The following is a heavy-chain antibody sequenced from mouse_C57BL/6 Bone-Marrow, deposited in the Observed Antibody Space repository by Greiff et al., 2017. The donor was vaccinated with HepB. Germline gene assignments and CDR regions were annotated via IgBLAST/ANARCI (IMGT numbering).Heavy chain of an antibody. J-gene: IGHJ2*01. V-gene: IGHV1-62-2*01. Sequence: QVQLKESGAELVKPGASVKLSCKASGYTFTEYTIHWVKQRSGQGLEWIGWFYPGSGSIKYNEKFKDKATLTADKSSSTVYMELSRLTSEDSAVYCCARHESYYSNYDYWGQGTTLTVSS. D-gene: IGHD2-5*01. CDR1: GYTFTEYT. CDR3: ARHESYYSNYDY. CDR2: FYPGSGSI.